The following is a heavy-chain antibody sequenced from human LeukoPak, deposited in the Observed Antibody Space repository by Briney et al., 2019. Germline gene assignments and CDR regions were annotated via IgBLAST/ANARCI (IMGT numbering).Heavy chain of an antibody. CDR3: ATLWFGELITDY. CDR2: FDPEDGET. J-gene: IGHJ4*02. D-gene: IGHD3-10*01. V-gene: IGHV1-24*01. CDR1: GYTLTELS. Sequence: ASVKVSCKVSGYTLTELSMHWVRQAPGKGLEWMGGFDPEDGETIYAQKFQGRVTMTEDTSTDTAYMELSSLRSEDTAVYYCATLWFGELITDYWGQGTLVTVSS.